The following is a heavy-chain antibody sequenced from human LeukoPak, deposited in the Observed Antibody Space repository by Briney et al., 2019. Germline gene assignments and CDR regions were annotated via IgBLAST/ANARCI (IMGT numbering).Heavy chain of an antibody. J-gene: IGHJ4*02. CDR1: GFSFSDYA. D-gene: IGHD1-26*01. V-gene: IGHV3-30*02. Sequence: GGSLRLSCAASGFSFSDYAIYWVRQTPGRGLEWVAFIRYDGSNKIYADSVKGRFTISRDNSYNTVYLQMTGLRAEDTAVYYCVKLGAVGATTDYWGQGTLVTVSS. CDR2: IRYDGSNK. CDR3: VKLGAVGATTDY.